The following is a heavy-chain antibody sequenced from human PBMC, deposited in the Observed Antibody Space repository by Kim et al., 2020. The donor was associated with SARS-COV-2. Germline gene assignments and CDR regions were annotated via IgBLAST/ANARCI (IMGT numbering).Heavy chain of an antibody. D-gene: IGHD2-21*01. CDR2: IYYTGNT. V-gene: IGHV4-59*08. J-gene: IGHJ5*02. Sequence: LSLTCTVSGGSITSYYWSWIRQPPGMGLEWIGSIYYTGNTNYNPSLKSQGSISIDTSKNQFSLRLTSVTAADTAIYYCARRRDRSGNWFDPWGQGTL. CDR3: ARRRDRSGNWFDP. CDR1: GGSITSYY.